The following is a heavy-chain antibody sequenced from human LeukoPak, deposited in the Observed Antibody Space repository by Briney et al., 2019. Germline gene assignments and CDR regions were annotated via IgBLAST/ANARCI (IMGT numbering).Heavy chain of an antibody. Sequence: PGGSLRLSCAASGFTFSSYAMSWVRQAPGKGLEWFSAISGSGGSTYYADSGKGRFTISRDNSKNTLYLQMNSLRAEDTAVYYCAKVGKYYYDSSGYTSFDYWGQGTLVTVSS. V-gene: IGHV3-23*01. CDR3: AKVGKYYYDSSGYTSFDY. CDR2: ISGSGGST. D-gene: IGHD3-22*01. CDR1: GFTFSSYA. J-gene: IGHJ4*02.